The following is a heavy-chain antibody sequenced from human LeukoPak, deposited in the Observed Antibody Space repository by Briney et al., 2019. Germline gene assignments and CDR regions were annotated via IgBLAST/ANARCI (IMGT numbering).Heavy chain of an antibody. J-gene: IGHJ4*02. D-gene: IGHD1-26*01. CDR2: ISGSGGST. CDR3: VRDRGTYRPIDY. V-gene: IGHV3-23*01. CDR1: GFTFSSYG. Sequence: PGGSLRLSCAASGFTFSSYGMHWVRQAPGKGLEWVSAISGSGGSTYYADSVKGRFTISRDNSKNTLYLQMNSLGAEDTAVYYCVRDRGTYRPIDYWGQGTLVTVSS.